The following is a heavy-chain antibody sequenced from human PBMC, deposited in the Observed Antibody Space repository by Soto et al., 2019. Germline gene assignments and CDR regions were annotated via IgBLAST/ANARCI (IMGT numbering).Heavy chain of an antibody. D-gene: IGHD6-25*01. J-gene: IGHJ6*04. Sequence: GGSLRISCAASGFTFSSYWMSWVRQAPGKGLEWVSLIQSGGTTYYADSVKGRFTISRDTSENTLHLQMDSLRVEDTAVYYCARDDVLCYGCRGYGKPLAVWGKGTTVIVSS. CDR1: GFTFSSYW. CDR2: IQSGGTT. V-gene: IGHV3-66*01. CDR3: ARDDVLCYGCRGYGKPLAV.